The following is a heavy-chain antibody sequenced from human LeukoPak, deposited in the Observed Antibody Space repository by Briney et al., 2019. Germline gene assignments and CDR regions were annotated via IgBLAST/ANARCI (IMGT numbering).Heavy chain of an antibody. D-gene: IGHD3-22*01. CDR2: IVVGSGNT. CDR1: GFTFTSSA. J-gene: IGHJ4*02. V-gene: IGHV1-58*01. Sequence: SVKVSCKASGFTFTSSAVQWVRQARGQRLEWIGWIVVGSGNTNYAQKFQERVTITRDMSASTAYMELSSLRSEDTAVYYCAASPDYYDSSGYSYYFDYWGQGTLVTVSS. CDR3: AASPDYYDSSGYSYYFDY.